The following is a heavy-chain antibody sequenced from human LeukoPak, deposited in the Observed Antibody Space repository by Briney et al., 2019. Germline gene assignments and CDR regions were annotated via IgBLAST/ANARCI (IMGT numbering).Heavy chain of an antibody. CDR2: INHSGST. CDR1: GGSFSGYY. D-gene: IGHD6-13*01. V-gene: IGHV4-34*01. J-gene: IGHJ6*02. CDR3: TRSGLTGMRKYARADYYYYGMDV. Sequence: SETLSLTCAVYGGSFSGYYWSWIRQPPGKGLGWIGEINHSGSTNYNPSLKGRVTISVETSKNQFSLKLSSVTAADTAVYYCTRSGLTGMRKYARADYYYYGMDVWGQGTAVTVSS.